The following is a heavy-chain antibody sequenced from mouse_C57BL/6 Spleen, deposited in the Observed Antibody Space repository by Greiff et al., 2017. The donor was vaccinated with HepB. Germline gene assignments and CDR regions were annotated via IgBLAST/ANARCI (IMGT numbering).Heavy chain of an antibody. CDR3: AISNHEAMDY. CDR1: GYAFSSSW. J-gene: IGHJ4*01. V-gene: IGHV1-82*01. D-gene: IGHD2-5*01. Sequence: QVQLKESGPELVKPGASVKISCKASGYAFSSSWMNWVKQRPGKGLEWIGRIYPGDGDTNYNGKFKGKATLTADKSSSTAYMQLSSLTSEDSAVYFCAISNHEAMDYWGQGTSVTVSS. CDR2: IYPGDGDT.